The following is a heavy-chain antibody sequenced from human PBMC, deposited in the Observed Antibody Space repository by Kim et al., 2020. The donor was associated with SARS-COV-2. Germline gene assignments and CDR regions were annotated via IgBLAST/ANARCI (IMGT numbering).Heavy chain of an antibody. Sequence: YTNPPLKTRVSISVDKSKNQFSLGLYSVTAADTAVYFCARPRIQVSGAVDFWGQGTLITISS. CDR3: ARPRIQVSGAVDF. D-gene: IGHD7-27*01. J-gene: IGHJ4*02. V-gene: IGHV4-39*01.